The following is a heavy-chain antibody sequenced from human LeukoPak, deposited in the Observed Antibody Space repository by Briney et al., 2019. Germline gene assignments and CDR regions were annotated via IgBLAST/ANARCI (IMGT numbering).Heavy chain of an antibody. Sequence: SETLSLTCTVSGGSISSGGYYWSWIRQHPGKGLEWIGYIYYSGSTYYNPSLKSRVTISVDRSKNQFSLKLSSVTAADTAVYYCARGQYYYDSSGYGMDVWGQGTTVTVSS. CDR2: IYYSGST. CDR3: ARGQYYYDSSGYGMDV. J-gene: IGHJ6*02. V-gene: IGHV4-31*03. CDR1: GGSISSGGYY. D-gene: IGHD3-22*01.